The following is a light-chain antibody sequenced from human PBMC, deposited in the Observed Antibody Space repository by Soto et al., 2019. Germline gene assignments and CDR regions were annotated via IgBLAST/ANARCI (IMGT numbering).Light chain of an antibody. CDR1: SSDVGRYNY. CDR3: SSYTSTSTPWV. V-gene: IGLV2-14*01. Sequence: QSVLTQPASVSGSPGQSITISCTGTSSDVGRYNYVSWHQQHPGKAPKLIIYDVNNRPSGVSNRFSGSKSGNTASLTISGLQAEDEADYYCSSYTSTSTPWVFGGGTKLTVL. J-gene: IGLJ3*02. CDR2: DVN.